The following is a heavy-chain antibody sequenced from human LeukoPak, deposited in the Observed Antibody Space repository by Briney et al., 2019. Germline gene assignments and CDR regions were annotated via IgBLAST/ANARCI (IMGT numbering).Heavy chain of an antibody. CDR3: TSLHEYQCCWFDP. CDR2: IRSKGYGGTT. CDR1: GFTFSSYS. Sequence: GGSLRLSCAASGFTFSSYSMNWVRQAPGKGLEWVGFIRSKGYGGTTEYAASVKGRFTISRDDSKSIAYLQMNSMKTEDTAVYYCTSLHEYQCCWFDPWGQGTLVTVSS. V-gene: IGHV3-49*04. D-gene: IGHD2-2*01. J-gene: IGHJ5*02.